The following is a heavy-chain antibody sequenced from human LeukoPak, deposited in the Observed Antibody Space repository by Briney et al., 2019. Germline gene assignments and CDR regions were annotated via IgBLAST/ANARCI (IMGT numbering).Heavy chain of an antibody. V-gene: IGHV3-7*01. J-gene: IGHJ4*02. CDR3: ATQSYGLFAY. D-gene: IGHD4-17*01. Sequence: SGGSLRLSCAASGFTFSSYEMNWVRQAPGKGLEWVANIQQDGSNKFYADSVKGRFTISRDNARNSLYLQMNSLRPDDTAVYYCATQSYGLFAYWGQGTLVTVSS. CDR1: GFTFSSYE. CDR2: IQQDGSNK.